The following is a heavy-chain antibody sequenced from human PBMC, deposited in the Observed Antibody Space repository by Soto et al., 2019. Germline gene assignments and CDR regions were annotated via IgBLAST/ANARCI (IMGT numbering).Heavy chain of an antibody. Sequence: EVQLVESGGGLVKPGGSLRLSCAASGFTFSSYSMNWVRQAPGKGLEWVSSISSSSSYIYYADSVKGRFTISRDHAKNSLYLEMNSLSAEDTAVYYWARTGGYYYYYRDVWGKGTAVTVSS. CDR1: GFTFSSYS. CDR3: ARTGGYYYYYRDV. V-gene: IGHV3-21*01. CDR2: ISSSSSYI. J-gene: IGHJ6*03. D-gene: IGHD3-10*01.